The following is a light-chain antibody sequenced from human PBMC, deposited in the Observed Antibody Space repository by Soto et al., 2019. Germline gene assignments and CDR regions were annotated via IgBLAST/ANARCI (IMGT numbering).Light chain of an antibody. CDR3: QQRSNWPLWT. CDR1: QSVSSY. J-gene: IGKJ1*01. Sequence: EIVLTQSPATLSLSPGVRATLSCRASQSVSSYLAWYQQKPGQAPRLPIYDASNRATGIPARFSGSGSGTDFTLTISSLEPEDFAVYYCQQRSNWPLWTFGQGTKVEIK. V-gene: IGKV3-11*01. CDR2: DAS.